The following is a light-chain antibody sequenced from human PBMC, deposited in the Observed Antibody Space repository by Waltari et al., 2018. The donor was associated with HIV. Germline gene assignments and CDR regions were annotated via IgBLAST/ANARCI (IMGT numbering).Light chain of an antibody. Sequence: SYVLTQPPSVSVDPGETARITCGGTNIGSKSVQWYQQKPGQAPVLVIYDDNDRPAGMPGRFSGSSSGNTATLTVSRVGAGDEADYYCQVWDTTTDQWVFGGGTELAVL. CDR3: QVWDTTTDQWV. CDR2: DDN. V-gene: IGLV3-21*04. J-gene: IGLJ3*02. CDR1: NIGSKS.